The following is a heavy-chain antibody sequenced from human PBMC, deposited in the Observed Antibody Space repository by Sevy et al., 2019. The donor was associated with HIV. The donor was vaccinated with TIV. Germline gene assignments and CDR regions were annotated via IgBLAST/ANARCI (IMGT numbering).Heavy chain of an antibody. CDR2: ISDSGDTT. J-gene: IGHJ4*02. D-gene: IGHD3-10*01. Sequence: GGSLRLSCAASGFTFTNYAMNWVRQAPGKGLAWVSGISDSGDTTHYAESVKGRFTISTDNSKNTGLLQMSSLRAGDTAIYYCAKLPSTVMFREKGYWGQGTRVTVSS. CDR1: GFTFTNYA. CDR3: AKLPSTVMFREKGY. V-gene: IGHV3-23*01.